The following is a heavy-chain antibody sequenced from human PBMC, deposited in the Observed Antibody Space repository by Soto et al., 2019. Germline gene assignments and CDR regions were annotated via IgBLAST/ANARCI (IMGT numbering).Heavy chain of an antibody. Sequence: EVQLVESGGGLVQPGRSLRLSCAASGFIFDNSGMHWVRQAPGKGLEWVSGISWNGGNIGYADCVKGRFSISRDNAKDSLFLQMNSLRPDDTAFYYCVKAGVRDLIVEVPVYFDIWGQGTLVTVSS. CDR1: GFIFDNSG. V-gene: IGHV3-9*01. CDR2: ISWNGGNI. CDR3: VKAGVRDLIVEVPVYFDI. D-gene: IGHD2-21*01. J-gene: IGHJ4*02.